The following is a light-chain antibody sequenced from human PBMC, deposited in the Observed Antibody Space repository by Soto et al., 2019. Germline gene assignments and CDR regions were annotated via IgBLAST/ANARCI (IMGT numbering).Light chain of an antibody. V-gene: IGLV1-51*01. CDR1: SSNIGNEY. CDR3: GTWDSSLSAVV. Sequence: QSGLTQPPSVSAAPGQKVTISCSGSSSNIGNEYVSWYQQFPGTAPKLLIYDNNERPSGIPDRFSASKSGTSATLGITGLQTGDEADYYCGTWDSSLSAVVFGGGTKL. J-gene: IGLJ2*01. CDR2: DNN.